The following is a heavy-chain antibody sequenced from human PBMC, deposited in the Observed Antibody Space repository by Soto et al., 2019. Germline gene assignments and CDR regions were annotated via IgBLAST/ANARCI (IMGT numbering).Heavy chain of an antibody. J-gene: IGHJ4*02. D-gene: IGHD3-10*01. Sequence: GSLRLSCAASGFTFSSYSMNWVRQAPGKGLEWVSYISSSSSTIYYADSVKGRFTISRDNAKNSLYLQMNSLRAEDTAVYYCARDWRYYGSGSYYAYYFDYWGQGTLVTVSS. V-gene: IGHV3-48*01. CDR1: GFTFSSYS. CDR2: ISSSSSTI. CDR3: ARDWRYYGSGSYYAYYFDY.